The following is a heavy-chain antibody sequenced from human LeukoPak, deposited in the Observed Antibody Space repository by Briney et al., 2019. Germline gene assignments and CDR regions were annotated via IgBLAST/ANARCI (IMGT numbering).Heavy chain of an antibody. CDR3: ARDGLRRPPTPYCGGDCPLDY. CDR1: GFTFSSYW. J-gene: IGHJ4*02. Sequence: GGSLRLSCAASGFTFSSYWMSWVRQTPGKGLEWVSGTNWDGGRTGYADSVKGRFTISRDNAKNSLYLQMNSLRVEDTAMYYCARDGLRRPPTPYCGGDCPLDYWGQGTLVSVSS. D-gene: IGHD2-21*02. V-gene: IGHV3-20*04. CDR2: TNWDGGRT.